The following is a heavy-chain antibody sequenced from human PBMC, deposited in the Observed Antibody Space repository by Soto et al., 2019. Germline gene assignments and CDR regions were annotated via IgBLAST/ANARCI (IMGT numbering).Heavy chain of an antibody. D-gene: IGHD3-22*01. V-gene: IGHV3-11*05. Sequence: PGGSLRLSCAASGFTFSDYYMSWIRQAPGKGLEWVSYISSSSSYTNYADSVKGRFTISRDNAKNSLYLQMNSLRAEDTAVYYCARDLYYYDSSGSPSAFDIWGQGTMVTVSS. J-gene: IGHJ3*02. CDR3: ARDLYYYDSSGSPSAFDI. CDR2: ISSSSSYT. CDR1: GFTFSDYY.